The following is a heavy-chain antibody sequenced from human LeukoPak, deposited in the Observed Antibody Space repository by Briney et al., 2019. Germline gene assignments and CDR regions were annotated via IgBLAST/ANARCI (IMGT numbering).Heavy chain of an antibody. CDR1: GFTFSSYW. CDR3: AREEPNSCGGDCHYDAFDI. Sequence: PGGSLRLSCAASGFTFSSYWMSWVRQAPGKGLEWVANIKQDGSEKYYVDSVKGRFTISRDNAKNSLYLQMNSLRAEDTAVYYCAREEPNSCGGDCHYDAFDIWGQGTTVTVSS. J-gene: IGHJ3*02. D-gene: IGHD2-21*02. CDR2: IKQDGSEK. V-gene: IGHV3-7*03.